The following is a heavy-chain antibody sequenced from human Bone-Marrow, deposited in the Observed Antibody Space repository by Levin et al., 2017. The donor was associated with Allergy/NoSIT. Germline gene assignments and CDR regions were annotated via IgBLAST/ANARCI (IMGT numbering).Heavy chain of an antibody. CDR3: ARAWVAAAGTGESFDY. CDR2: ISSSSSYT. D-gene: IGHD6-13*01. Sequence: LSLTCAASGFTFSDYYMSWIRQAPGKGLEWVSYISSSSSYTNYADSVKGRFTISRDNAKNSLYLQMNSLRAEDTAVYYCARAWVAAAGTGESFDYWGQGTLVTVSS. J-gene: IGHJ4*02. V-gene: IGHV3-11*05. CDR1: GFTFSDYY.